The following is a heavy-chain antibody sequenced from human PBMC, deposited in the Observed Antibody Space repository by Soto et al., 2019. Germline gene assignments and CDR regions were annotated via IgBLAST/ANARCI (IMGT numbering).Heavy chain of an antibody. J-gene: IGHJ4*02. CDR3: ARQQNYYDSKSYFDN. CDR2: IIPLSGTI. D-gene: IGHD3-22*01. CDR1: GGTFSNYA. V-gene: IGHV1-69*01. Sequence: QMQLVQSGAEVKKPGSSVKVSCKAAGGTFSNYAISWVRQAPGQGLEWMGGIIPLSGTINYAQTFQGRVTITADESTSTAYMELSSLKSEDTAVYYCARQQNYYDSKSYFDNWCQGPLVTVSS.